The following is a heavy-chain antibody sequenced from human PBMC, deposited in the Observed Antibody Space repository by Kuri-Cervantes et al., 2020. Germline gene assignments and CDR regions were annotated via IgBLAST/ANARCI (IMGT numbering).Heavy chain of an antibody. CDR3: ARDRHYFDY. V-gene: IGHV3-30*03. Sequence: GGSLRLSCAASGFTFSSYGMHRVRQAPGKGLEWVAVISYDGSNKYYADSVKGRFTISRDNSKNTLYLQMNSLRAEDTAVYYCARDRHYFDYWGQGTLVTVSS. CDR2: ISYDGSNK. J-gene: IGHJ4*02. CDR1: GFTFSSYG.